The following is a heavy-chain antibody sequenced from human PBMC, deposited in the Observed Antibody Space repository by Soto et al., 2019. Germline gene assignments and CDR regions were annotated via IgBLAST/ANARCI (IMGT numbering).Heavy chain of an antibody. J-gene: IGHJ4*02. CDR3: AREMYTTRGSPFDY. Sequence: GXSXKVSYKASGYPXNSYYVDWVRQAPGQGLEWMGFINPSSGSTSYAQKFQGRVTMTRDTSTSTVYMEVSSLRAEDTAVYYCAREMYTTRGSPFDYWGQRTLVTVS. D-gene: IGHD3-16*01. CDR2: INPSSGST. CDR1: GYPXNSYY. V-gene: IGHV1-46*02.